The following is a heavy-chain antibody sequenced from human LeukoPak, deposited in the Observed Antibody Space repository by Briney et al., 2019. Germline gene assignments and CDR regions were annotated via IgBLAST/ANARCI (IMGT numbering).Heavy chain of an antibody. D-gene: IGHD4-17*01. Sequence: SETLSLTCAVYGGSFSGYYWSWVRQPPGKGLEWIGRIYSSGDTNYNPSLKSRVTMSVDTSKNQFSLKLTSVTAADTAVYYCARDLHFRQVTTVTALNYGMDVWGQGTTVTVSS. CDR3: ARDLHFRQVTTVTALNYGMDV. CDR1: GGSFSGYY. V-gene: IGHV4-59*10. J-gene: IGHJ6*02. CDR2: IYSSGDT.